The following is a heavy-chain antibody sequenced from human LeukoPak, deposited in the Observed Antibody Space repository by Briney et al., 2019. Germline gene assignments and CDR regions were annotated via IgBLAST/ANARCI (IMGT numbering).Heavy chain of an antibody. Sequence: ASVTVSCKASGYTFTAYFLHWVRRAPGQGFEWRGWINPNSGSTYYTQTFQGKVTMTSDTSISTAYMELSSLRSDDTAVYYCARAQSLTAPAGTFANSWGQGTLVTVSS. V-gene: IGHV1-2*02. CDR1: GYTFTAYF. CDR2: INPNSGST. CDR3: ARAQSLTAPAGTFANS. J-gene: IGHJ4*02. D-gene: IGHD6-13*01.